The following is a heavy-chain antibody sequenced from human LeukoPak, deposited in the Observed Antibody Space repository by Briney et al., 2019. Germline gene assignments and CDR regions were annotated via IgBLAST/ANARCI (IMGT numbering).Heavy chain of an antibody. CDR2: LSSSSSYI. CDR3: AKDRSIGTYYTFDH. Sequence: GGSLRLSCAASGFTFSSYSMNWVRQAPGKGLEWVSSLSSSSSYIDYADSVKGRFTISRDNAKNSLYLQMNSLTAADTAVYYCAKDRSIGTYYTFDHWGQGTLVTVSS. J-gene: IGHJ4*02. D-gene: IGHD1-26*01. CDR1: GFTFSSYS. V-gene: IGHV3-21*04.